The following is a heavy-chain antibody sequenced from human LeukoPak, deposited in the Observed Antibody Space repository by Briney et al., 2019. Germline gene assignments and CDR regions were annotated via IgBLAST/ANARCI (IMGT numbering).Heavy chain of an antibody. CDR1: GFTFSSYA. V-gene: IGHV3-30-3*01. Sequence: GGSLRLSCAASGFTFSSYAMHWVRQAPGKGLEWVAVISYDGSNKYYADSVKGRFTISRDNAKNSLYLQMNSLRAEDTAVYYCARDDPKDIVVVPAALADAFDIWGQGTMVTVSS. J-gene: IGHJ3*02. CDR3: ARDDPKDIVVVPAALADAFDI. CDR2: ISYDGSNK. D-gene: IGHD2-2*01.